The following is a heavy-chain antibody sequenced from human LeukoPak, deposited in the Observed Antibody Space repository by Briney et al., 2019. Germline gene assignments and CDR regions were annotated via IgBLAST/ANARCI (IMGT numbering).Heavy chain of an antibody. CDR2: ISGSGGST. V-gene: IGHV3-23*01. Sequence: GGSLRLSCAASGFTFSSYAMSWVRQAPGKGLGWVSAISGSGGSTYYADSVKGRYTISRDNSKNTLYLQMNSLRAEDTAVYYCAKDGGYSSSWPFDYWGQGTLVTVSS. J-gene: IGHJ4*02. D-gene: IGHD6-13*01. CDR1: GFTFSSYA. CDR3: AKDGGYSSSWPFDY.